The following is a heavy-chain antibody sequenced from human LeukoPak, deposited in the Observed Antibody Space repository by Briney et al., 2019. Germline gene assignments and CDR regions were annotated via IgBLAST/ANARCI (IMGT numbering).Heavy chain of an antibody. CDR3: ASRIAAADTNWFDP. CDR2: IIPIFGTA. J-gene: IGHJ5*02. CDR1: GGTFSSYA. V-gene: IGHV1-69*05. Sequence: GASVKVSCKASGGTFSSYAISWVRQAPGQGLEWMGGIIPIFGTANYAQKLQGRVTITTDESTSTAYMELSSLRSEDTAVYYCASRIAAADTNWFDPWGXXTLVTXSS. D-gene: IGHD6-13*01.